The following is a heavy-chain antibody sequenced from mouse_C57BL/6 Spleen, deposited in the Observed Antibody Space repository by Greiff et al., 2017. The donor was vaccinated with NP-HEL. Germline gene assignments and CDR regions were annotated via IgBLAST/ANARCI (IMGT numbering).Heavy chain of an antibody. CDR3: ARWGLRPGFAY. V-gene: IGHV1-82*01. Sequence: VQLQQSGPELVKPGASVKISCKASGYAFSSSWMNWVKQRPGKGLEWIGRIYPGDGDTNYNGKFKGKATLTADKSSSTAYMQLSSLTSEDSAVYFCARWGLRPGFAYWGQGTLVTVSA. CDR2: IYPGDGDT. D-gene: IGHD2-4*01. J-gene: IGHJ3*01. CDR1: GYAFSSSW.